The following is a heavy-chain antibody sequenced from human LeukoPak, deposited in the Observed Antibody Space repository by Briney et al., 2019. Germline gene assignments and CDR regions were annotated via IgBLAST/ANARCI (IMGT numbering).Heavy chain of an antibody. CDR1: GFTFSNYG. V-gene: IGHV3-30*02. D-gene: IGHD3-10*01. CDR2: ISFDGSQK. Sequence: GGSLRLSCAASGFTFSNYGMHWVRQAPGKGLEWVALISFDGSQKYHADSVKGRFTISRDNSKSTVYLQMNSLRVEDAAVYYCSKDLTSDFGGDLDPWGQGTLVTVSS. CDR3: SKDLTSDFGGDLDP. J-gene: IGHJ5*02.